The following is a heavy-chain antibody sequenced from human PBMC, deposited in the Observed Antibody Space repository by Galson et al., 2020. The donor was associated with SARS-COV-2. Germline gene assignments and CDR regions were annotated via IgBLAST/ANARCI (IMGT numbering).Heavy chain of an antibody. CDR3: AKDLRVLLPRGFDY. CDR2: ISGSGVST. CDR1: GFTFDNYA. D-gene: IGHD3-22*01. V-gene: IGHV3-23*01. J-gene: IGHJ4*02. Sequence: QLGGSLRLSCAASGFTFDNYAMNWVRQAPGKGLEWVSGISGSGVSTYYADSVKGRFTISRDNSKNTLYLQINSLRAEDTAVYYCAKDLRVLLPRGFDYWGQGTLVTVSS.